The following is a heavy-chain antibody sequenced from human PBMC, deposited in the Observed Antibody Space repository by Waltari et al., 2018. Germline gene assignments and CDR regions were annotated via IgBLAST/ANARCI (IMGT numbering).Heavy chain of an antibody. Sequence: QLQLQESGPGLVKPSETLSRTCIVSGGSISRSSYYWGWIRQSPGKGLEWIGSIYYSGSTYYNPTLESRVTILGDTSKNQLSLKLTSVTAADTAVYYCVRHWKRNGYRFDPWGQGTLVTVSS. CDR1: GGSISRSSYY. V-gene: IGHV4-39*01. CDR2: IYYSGST. CDR3: VRHWKRNGYRFDP. D-gene: IGHD5-12*01. J-gene: IGHJ5*02.